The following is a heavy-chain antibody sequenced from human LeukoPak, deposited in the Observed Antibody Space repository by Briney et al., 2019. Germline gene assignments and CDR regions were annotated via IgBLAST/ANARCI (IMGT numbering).Heavy chain of an antibody. J-gene: IGHJ5*02. CDR1: GYAFTSYD. D-gene: IGHD3-9*01. CDR3: ARGGDYDILTGANNWFDP. Sequence: GASVKVSCKASGYAFTSYDINWVRQATGQGLEWTGWMNPNSGNTGYAQKFQGRVTMTRNTSISTAYMELSSLRSEDTAVYYCARGGDYDILTGANNWFDPWGQGTLVTVSS. V-gene: IGHV1-8*01. CDR2: MNPNSGNT.